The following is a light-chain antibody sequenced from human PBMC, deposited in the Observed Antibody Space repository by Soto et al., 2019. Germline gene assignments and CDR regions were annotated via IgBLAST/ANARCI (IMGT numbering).Light chain of an antibody. J-gene: IGKJ4*01. CDR1: QSVRSY. V-gene: IGKV3-11*01. CDR3: HQRSKWPLT. Sequence: VLTQSPATLSLSPGERATLSCRASQSVRSYLAWYQQKPGQAPRLLIYDASNRATDIPARFSGSGSGTDFTLTISSLDPEDSAVYYCHQRSKWPLTFGGGTKVDIK. CDR2: DAS.